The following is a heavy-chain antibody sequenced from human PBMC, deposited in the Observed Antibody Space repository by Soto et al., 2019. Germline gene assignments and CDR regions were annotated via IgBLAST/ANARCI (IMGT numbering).Heavy chain of an antibody. CDR2: ITSSSGYT. V-gene: IGHV3-11*06. CDR3: VISRYCSGGSCYWRAFDI. CDR1: GFTFSDHD. J-gene: IGHJ3*02. Sequence: GGSLSLSCAAAGFTFSDHDMAWIRPTPGKGLEWISYITSSSGYTNYADSVKGRFTISRDNSKNTLYLQMSSLRAEDTAVYYCVISRYCSGGSCYWRAFDIWGQGTMVTVSS. D-gene: IGHD2-15*01.